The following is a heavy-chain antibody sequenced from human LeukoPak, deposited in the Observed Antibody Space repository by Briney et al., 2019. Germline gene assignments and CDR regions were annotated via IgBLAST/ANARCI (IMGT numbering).Heavy chain of an antibody. Sequence: PGGSLRLSCAASGFTFSSHGMSWVRQAPGKGLEWVSAISGSGGSTYYADSVKGRFTISRDNSKNTLYLQMNSLRAEDTAVYYCAKDLIPIVSGSYTYWGQGTLVTVSS. D-gene: IGHD1-26*01. CDR2: ISGSGGST. J-gene: IGHJ4*02. CDR1: GFTFSSHG. V-gene: IGHV3-23*01. CDR3: AKDLIPIVSGSYTY.